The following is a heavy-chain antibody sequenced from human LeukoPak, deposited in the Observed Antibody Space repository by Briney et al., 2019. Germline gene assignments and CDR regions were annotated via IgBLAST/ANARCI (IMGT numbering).Heavy chain of an antibody. J-gene: IGHJ4*02. CDR3: ARDCSWYFGY. CDR2: ISYDGSNK. Sequence: GGSLRLSCAASGFTFSSYAMHWVRQAPGKGLEWVAVISYDGSNKYYADSVKGRFTISRDNSKNTLYLQMNSLRAEDTAVYYCARDCSWYFGYWGQGTLVTVSS. D-gene: IGHD6-13*01. CDR1: GFTFSSYA. V-gene: IGHV3-30*04.